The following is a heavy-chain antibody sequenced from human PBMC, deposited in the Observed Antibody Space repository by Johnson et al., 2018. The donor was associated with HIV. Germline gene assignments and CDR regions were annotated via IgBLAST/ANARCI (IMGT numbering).Heavy chain of an antibody. J-gene: IGHJ3*02. V-gene: IGHV3-30-3*01. CDR2: ISYAGRNK. Sequence: QVQLVESGGGVVQPGRSLRLSCAASGFTFSSYAMHWVRPAPGKGLEWVAVISYAGRNKYYADSVKGRFTISRDNSKNTLYLQMNSLRAEDTAVYYWARTRHYYEAFDIWGQGTMVTVSS. D-gene: IGHD3-10*01. CDR1: GFTFSSYA. CDR3: ARTRHYYEAFDI.